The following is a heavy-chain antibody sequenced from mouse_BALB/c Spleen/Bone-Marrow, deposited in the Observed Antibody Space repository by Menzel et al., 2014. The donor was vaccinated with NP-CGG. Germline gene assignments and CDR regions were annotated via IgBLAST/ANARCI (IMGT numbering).Heavy chain of an antibody. J-gene: IGHJ3*01. V-gene: IGHV5-9-2*01. D-gene: IGHD2-4*01. CDR1: GFSFNSYG. CDR3: ARHAYYDQTEVSFVY. Sequence: EVKLMESGGGLVKSGGSLKLSRAASGFSFNSYGMSWVRQTPEKRLEWVATISGGGGYTFYPDSVKGRFTISRDNAKNNLYLQLSSLRSEDTALYYCARHAYYDQTEVSFVYWGQGTLVTVSA. CDR2: ISGGGGYT.